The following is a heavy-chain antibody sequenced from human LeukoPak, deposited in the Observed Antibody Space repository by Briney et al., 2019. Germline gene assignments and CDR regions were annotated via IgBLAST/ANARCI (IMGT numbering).Heavy chain of an antibody. CDR2: IYYSGST. CDR3: ARHGSHEYSSGWYALYLDY. V-gene: IGHV4-59*08. Sequence: SEPLSLTCTLSGRSISSYYWRWIRPRRGRALVWSAHIYYSGSTNDNPSLKSRVTISVDTSKNQFSLKLSSVTAADTAVYYCARHGSHEYSSGWYALYLDYWGQGTLVTVSP. D-gene: IGHD6-19*01. CDR1: GRSISSYY. J-gene: IGHJ4*02.